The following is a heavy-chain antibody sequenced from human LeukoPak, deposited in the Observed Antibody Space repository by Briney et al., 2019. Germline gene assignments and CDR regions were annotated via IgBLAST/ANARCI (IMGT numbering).Heavy chain of an antibody. CDR1: GGSISSNSYF. Sequence: PSETLSLTCRVSGGSISSNSYFWGWIRQPPGKGLEWVGSINYSERTYYNPSLKSRVTMSVDTSKNQFSLTLSSVTAADTAVYYCARGRRGGSCYDYWGQGTLVTVSS. CDR2: INYSERT. CDR3: ARGRRGGSCYDY. J-gene: IGHJ4*02. D-gene: IGHD2-15*01. V-gene: IGHV4-39*07.